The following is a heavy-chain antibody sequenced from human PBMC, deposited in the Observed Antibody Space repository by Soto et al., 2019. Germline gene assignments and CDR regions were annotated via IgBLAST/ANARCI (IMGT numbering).Heavy chain of an antibody. Sequence: PGGSLRLSCTASGFTFGDYAMSWVRQAPGKGLEWVGFIRSKAYGGTTEYAASVKGRFTISRDDSKSIAYLQMNSLKTEDTAVYYCTRDPLDYGSGSLDYWGQGTLVTVSS. CDR2: IRSKAYGGTT. CDR1: GFTFGDYA. V-gene: IGHV3-49*04. J-gene: IGHJ4*02. CDR3: TRDPLDYGSGSLDY. D-gene: IGHD3-10*01.